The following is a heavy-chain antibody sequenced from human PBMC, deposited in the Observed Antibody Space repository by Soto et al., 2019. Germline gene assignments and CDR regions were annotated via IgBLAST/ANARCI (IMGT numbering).Heavy chain of an antibody. CDR1: GFTFSSYA. CDR2: ISGGGGST. V-gene: IGHV3-23*01. Sequence: EVQLLESGGGLVQPGGSLGLSCAASGFTFSSYAMSWVRQAPGKGLERVSAISGGGGSTYYADSVKGRFTISRDNSKNTLYLQLNSLRTEDTAVYYCAKAVDTALMRTRSALDYWGQGILVTVSS. D-gene: IGHD5-18*01. CDR3: AKAVDTALMRTRSALDY. J-gene: IGHJ4*02.